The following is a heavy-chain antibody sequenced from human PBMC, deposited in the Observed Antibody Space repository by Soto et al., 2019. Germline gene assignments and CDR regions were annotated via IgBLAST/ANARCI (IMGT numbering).Heavy chain of an antibody. J-gene: IGHJ6*02. Sequence: LETLSLTCAVYGGSFSGYYWSWIRQPPGKGLEWIGEINHSGSTNYNPSLKSRVTISVDTSKNQFSLKLSSVTAADTAVYYCARGWISWQWLRYYYYYGMDVWGQGTTVTVSS. D-gene: IGHD6-19*01. V-gene: IGHV4-34*01. CDR1: GGSFSGYY. CDR2: INHSGST. CDR3: ARGWISWQWLRYYYYYGMDV.